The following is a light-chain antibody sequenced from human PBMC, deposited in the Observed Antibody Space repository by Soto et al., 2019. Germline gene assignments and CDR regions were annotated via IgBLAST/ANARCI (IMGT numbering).Light chain of an antibody. CDR1: SSDFGSYNL. CDR2: EDS. Sequence: HSALTQPASVSGSPGQSITISCTGTSSDFGSYNLVSWYQQHPGKAPKLMIYEDSKRPSGVSNRFSGSKSGNTASLTISGLQAEDDADYYCCSYAGSSTYVFGTGTKVTVL. CDR3: CSYAGSSTYV. J-gene: IGLJ1*01. V-gene: IGLV2-23*01.